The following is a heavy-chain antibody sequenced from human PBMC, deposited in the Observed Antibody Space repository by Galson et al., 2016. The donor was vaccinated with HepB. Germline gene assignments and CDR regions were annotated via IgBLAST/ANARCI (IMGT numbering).Heavy chain of an antibody. CDR3: GKHGGFDY. CDR2: TTRSGDAT. V-gene: IGHV3-23*01. Sequence: SLRLSCAASGFSFSNSGMSWVCQAPGRGLEWVSGTTRSGDATHYADFVKGRFTISRDNSKNTLYLYMNNLTAGDTAIYYCGKHGGFDYWGQGALVTVSS. D-gene: IGHD3-16*01. CDR1: GFSFSNSG. J-gene: IGHJ4*02.